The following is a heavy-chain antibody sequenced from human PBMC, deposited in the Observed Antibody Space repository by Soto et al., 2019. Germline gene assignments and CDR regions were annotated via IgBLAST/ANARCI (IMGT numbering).Heavy chain of an antibody. V-gene: IGHV3-53*01. J-gene: IGHJ3*02. Sequence: GGSLRLSCAASGFTVSSNYMSWVRQAPGKGLECVSVIYTGGTTYYADSVRGRFTISRDNSKNTLYLQMNSLRAEDTAVYYCARDHSGYRVPDAFDIWGQGTMVTVSS. CDR3: ARDHSGYRVPDAFDI. CDR2: IYTGGTT. CDR1: GFTVSSNY. D-gene: IGHD3-22*01.